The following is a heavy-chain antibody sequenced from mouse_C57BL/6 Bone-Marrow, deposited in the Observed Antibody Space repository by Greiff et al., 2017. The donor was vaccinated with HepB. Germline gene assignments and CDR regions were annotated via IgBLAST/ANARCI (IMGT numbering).Heavy chain of an antibody. Sequence: VQLQQSGAELVKPGASVKISCKASGYAFSSYWMNWVKQRPGKGLEWIGQIYPGDGDTNYNGKFKGKATLTADKSSSTAYMQLSSLTSEDSAVYFCARKGAAYGSSYGAMDYWGQGTSVTVSS. CDR2: IYPGDGDT. J-gene: IGHJ4*01. CDR3: ARKGAAYGSSYGAMDY. V-gene: IGHV1-80*01. CDR1: GYAFSSYW. D-gene: IGHD1-1*01.